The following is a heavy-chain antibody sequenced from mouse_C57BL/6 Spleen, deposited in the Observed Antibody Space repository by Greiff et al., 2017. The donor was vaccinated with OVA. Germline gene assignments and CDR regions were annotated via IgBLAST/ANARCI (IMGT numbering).Heavy chain of an antibody. V-gene: IGHV1-81*01. Sequence: QVQLQQSGAELARPGASVKLSCKASGYTFTSYGISWVKQRTGQGLEWIGEIYPRSGNTYYNEKFKGKATLTADKSSRTAYMELRSLTSEDSAVYFCARWGDYDDGWFAYWGQGTLVTVSA. D-gene: IGHD2-4*01. J-gene: IGHJ3*01. CDR3: ARWGDYDDGWFAY. CDR2: IYPRSGNT. CDR1: GYTFTSYG.